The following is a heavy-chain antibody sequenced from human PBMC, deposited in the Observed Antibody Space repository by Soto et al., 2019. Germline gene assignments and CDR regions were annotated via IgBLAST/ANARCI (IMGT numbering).Heavy chain of an antibody. D-gene: IGHD6-13*01. J-gene: IGHJ6*02. V-gene: IGHV3-33*01. CDR2: IWYDGSNK. CDR3: ARDRGDSSIFYYYYYGMDV. Sequence: GGSLRLSCAASGFTFSSYGMHWVRQAPGKGLEWVAVIWYDGSNKYYADSVKGRFTISRDNSKNTLYLQMNSLRAEDTAVYYCARDRGDSSIFYYYYYGMDVWGQGTTVTVSS. CDR1: GFTFSSYG.